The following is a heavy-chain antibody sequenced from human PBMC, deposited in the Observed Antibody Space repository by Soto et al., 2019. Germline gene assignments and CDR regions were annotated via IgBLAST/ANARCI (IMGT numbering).Heavy chain of an antibody. CDR1: GYTFTSYG. CDR2: ISAYNGNT. D-gene: IGHD3-9*01. Sequence: ASVKVSCKASGYTFTSYGISWVRQAPGQGLEWMGWISAYNGNTNYAQKLQGRVTMTTDTSTSTAYMELRSLRSDDTAVYYFARDRESGELYDILTGYFSYYYYYGMDVWGQGTTVTVSS. CDR3: ARDRESGELYDILTGYFSYYYYYGMDV. J-gene: IGHJ6*02. V-gene: IGHV1-18*01.